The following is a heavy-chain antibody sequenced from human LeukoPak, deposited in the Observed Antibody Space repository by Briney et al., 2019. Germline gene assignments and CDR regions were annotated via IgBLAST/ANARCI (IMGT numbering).Heavy chain of an antibody. CDR1: GGTFSSYA. CDR2: IIPIFGTA. Sequence: SMKVSCKASGGTFSSYAISWVRQAPGQGLEWMGGIIPIFGTANYAQKFQGRVTITTDESTSTAYMELSSLRSEDTAVYYCARAGITMVRGVIIPGAFDIWGQGTMVTVSS. CDR3: ARAGITMVRGVIIPGAFDI. J-gene: IGHJ3*02. V-gene: IGHV1-69*05. D-gene: IGHD3-10*01.